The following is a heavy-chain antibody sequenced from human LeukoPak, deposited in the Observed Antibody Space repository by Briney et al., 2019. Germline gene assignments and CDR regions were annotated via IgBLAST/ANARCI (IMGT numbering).Heavy chain of an antibody. D-gene: IGHD6-13*01. CDR1: GFTFSSYA. CDR3: ARGPRYSFY. Sequence: GGSLRLSCAASGFTFSSYAMSWVRQAPGKGLEWVSAISGSGGSTYYADSVRGRFTISRDNSKNTLYLQMNTLRDEDTAVYYCARGPRYSFYWGQGTLVSVSS. CDR2: ISGSGGST. J-gene: IGHJ4*02. V-gene: IGHV3-23*01.